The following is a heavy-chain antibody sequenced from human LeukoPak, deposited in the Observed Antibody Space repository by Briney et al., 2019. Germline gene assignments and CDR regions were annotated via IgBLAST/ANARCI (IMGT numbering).Heavy chain of an antibody. V-gene: IGHV3-9*01. CDR1: GFTFDDYA. CDR2: ISWNSGSI. CDR3: AKGHGEVAGPILSSNWFDP. J-gene: IGHJ5*02. D-gene: IGHD6-19*01. Sequence: QTGGSLRLSCAASGFTFDDYAMHWVRQAPGKGLEWVSGISWNSGSIVYADSVKGRFTISRDNAKNSLYLQMNSLRAEDTALYYCAKGHGEVAGPILSSNWFDPWGQGTLVTVSS.